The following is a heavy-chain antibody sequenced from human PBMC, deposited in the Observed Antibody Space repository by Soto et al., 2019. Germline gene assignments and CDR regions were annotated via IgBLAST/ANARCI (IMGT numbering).Heavy chain of an antibody. Sequence: QLQLQESGPGLVKPSETLSLTCTVSGGSISSSSYYWGWIRQPPGKGLEWIGSIYYSGSTYYNPSLKSRVTIDVDTSKNQFSLKMSYVTAADTAVYYCASGPQQRGYSYGPIMYYFDYWGQGTMVTVSS. CDR1: GGSISSSSYY. CDR3: ASGPQQRGYSYGPIMYYFDY. V-gene: IGHV4-39*01. CDR2: IYYSGST. D-gene: IGHD5-18*01. J-gene: IGHJ4*02.